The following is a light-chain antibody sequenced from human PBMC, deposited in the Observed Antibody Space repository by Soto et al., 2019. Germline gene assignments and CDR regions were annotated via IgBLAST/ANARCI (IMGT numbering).Light chain of an antibody. CDR3: SSYTSSGTRYV. V-gene: IGLV2-14*01. CDR2: DVS. J-gene: IGLJ1*01. Sequence: QSALTQPASVSGSPGQSITISCTGTSSDVGGYNHVSWYQQHPGKAPKLMIYDVSNRPSGVSNRFSGSKSGNTASLTISGLQAEDEADYYCSSYTSSGTRYVFGTGTKVTVL. CDR1: SSDVGGYNH.